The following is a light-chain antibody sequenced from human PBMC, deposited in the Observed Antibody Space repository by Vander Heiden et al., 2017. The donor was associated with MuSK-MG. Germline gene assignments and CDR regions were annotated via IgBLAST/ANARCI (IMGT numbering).Light chain of an antibody. CDR1: QSVSSSY. J-gene: IGKJ3*01. CDR3: QQYGDSPRFT. CDR2: GAS. Sequence: EIVLTQSPGTLSLSPGERATLSCRASQSVSSSYLAWYQQKPGQAPRLLIYGASTRATGIPDRFSGRGSGTDFTLTISRREPEDFAVYYCQQYGDSPRFTFGHGTKVDIK. V-gene: IGKV3-20*01.